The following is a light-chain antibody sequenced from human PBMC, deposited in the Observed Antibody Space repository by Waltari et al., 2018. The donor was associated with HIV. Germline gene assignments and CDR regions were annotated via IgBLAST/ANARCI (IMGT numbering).Light chain of an antibody. CDR2: ANS. J-gene: IGLJ3*02. Sequence: QSVLTQPPSVSGAPGQRVTISCTGSSSNIGPRYDATRYPQFPRTPPKLVIFANSNRPAGMPDRFSVSQSGTSASLVITGVQAEDEADDDCQSYDSSLNAWVFGGGTKLTVL. V-gene: IGLV1-40*01. CDR3: QSYDSSLNAWV. CDR1: SSNIGPRYD.